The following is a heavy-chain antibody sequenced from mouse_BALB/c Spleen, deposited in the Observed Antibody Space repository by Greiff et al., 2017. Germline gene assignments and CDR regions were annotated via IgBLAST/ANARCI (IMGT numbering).Heavy chain of an antibody. CDR3: ARDEGYYAMDY. V-gene: IGHV5-4*02. Sequence: DVKLVESGGGLVKPGGSLKLSCAASGFTFSDYYMYWVRQTPEKRLEWVATISDGGSYTYYPDSVKGRFTISRDNAKNNLYLQMSSLKSEDTAMYYCARDEGYYAMDYWGQGTSVTVPS. J-gene: IGHJ4*01. CDR1: GFTFSDYY. CDR2: ISDGGSYT.